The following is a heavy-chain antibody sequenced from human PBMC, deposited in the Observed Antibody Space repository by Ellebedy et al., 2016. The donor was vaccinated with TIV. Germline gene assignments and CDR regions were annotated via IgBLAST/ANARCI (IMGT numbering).Heavy chain of an antibody. CDR3: AREGGGFDWPPWAFDI. V-gene: IGHV3-30*19. Sequence: GESLKISXAASGFTFSTYGMHWVRQAPGKGLEWVAVIWDDSGNTYYADSVKGRFTISRDNSKNTLYLQMNSLRAEDTAVYYCAREGGGFDWPPWAFDIWGQGTMVTVSS. CDR2: IWDDSGNT. J-gene: IGHJ3*02. CDR1: GFTFSTYG. D-gene: IGHD3-9*01.